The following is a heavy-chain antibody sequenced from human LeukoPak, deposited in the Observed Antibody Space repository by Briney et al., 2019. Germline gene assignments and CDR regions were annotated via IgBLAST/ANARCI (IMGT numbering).Heavy chain of an antibody. D-gene: IGHD2-2*01. V-gene: IGHV4-59*01. CDR3: ARVIVSGIVVG. Sequence: PETLPLTCTVSGGSIDSYFWTWIRQPPGKGLEFIGIMYHSGSASYNDSLKGRATTSLGSSRKEFSLKLTSVTAADTAVYYCARVIVSGIVVGWGQGTLVTVSS. CDR1: GGSIDSYF. J-gene: IGHJ4*02. CDR2: MYHSGSA.